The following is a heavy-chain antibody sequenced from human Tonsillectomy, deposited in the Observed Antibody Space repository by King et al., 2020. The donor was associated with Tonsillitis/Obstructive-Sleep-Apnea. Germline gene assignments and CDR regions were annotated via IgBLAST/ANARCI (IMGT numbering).Heavy chain of an antibody. CDR2: SSTYNGNT. CDR3: ARGTYFDY. V-gene: IGHV1-18*01. J-gene: IGHJ4*02. D-gene: IGHD3/OR15-3a*01. CDR1: GYIFTTYG. Sequence: GQLVQSGAEVKKPGASVKVSCKASGYIFTTYGISRVRQAPGQGLEWMGWSSTYNGNTNYAQKLQGRVTMTTDTSTSIAYMELRSLRSDDTAVYYCARGTYFDYWGQGTLVTVSS.